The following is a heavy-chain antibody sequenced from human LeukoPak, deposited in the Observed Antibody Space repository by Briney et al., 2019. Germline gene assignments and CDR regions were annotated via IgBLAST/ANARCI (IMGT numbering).Heavy chain of an antibody. CDR1: GYSISSGYY. Sequence: SETLSLTCTVSGYSISSGYYWGWIRQPPGKGLEWIGSIYHSGSTYYNPSLKSRVTISVDTSKNQFSLKLSSVTAADTAVYYCARDREEQYSSSGDRWFDPWGQGTLVTFSS. J-gene: IGHJ5*02. CDR3: ARDREEQYSSSGDRWFDP. D-gene: IGHD6-13*01. V-gene: IGHV4-38-2*02. CDR2: IYHSGST.